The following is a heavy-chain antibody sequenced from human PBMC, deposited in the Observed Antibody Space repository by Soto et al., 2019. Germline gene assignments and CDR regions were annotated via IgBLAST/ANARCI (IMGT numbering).Heavy chain of an antibody. V-gene: IGHV5-51*03. CDR2: IYPGDSHT. CDR1: GYTFATNW. CDR3: ARYTDISDPFDI. J-gene: IGHJ3*02. D-gene: IGHD3-9*01. Sequence: EVQLVQSGAEEKKPGESLKISCKGSGYTFATNWIGWVRQMPGKGLEWMGIIYPGDSHTRYSPSFQGQVSISADRSISAAYLQWSSLKASDTAMYYCARYTDISDPFDIWGQGTMVTVSS.